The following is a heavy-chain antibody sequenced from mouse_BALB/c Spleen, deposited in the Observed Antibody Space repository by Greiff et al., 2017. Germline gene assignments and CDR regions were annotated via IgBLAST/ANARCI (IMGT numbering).Heavy chain of an antibody. J-gene: IGHJ3*01. CDR3: AREDGYSAWFAY. Sequence: EVKLMESGGGLVQPGGSRKLSCAASGFTFSSFGMHWVRQAPEKGLEWVAYISSGSSTIYYADTVKGRFTISRDNPKNTLFLQMTSLRSEDTAMYYCAREDGYSAWFAYWGQGTLVTVSA. D-gene: IGHD2-3*01. CDR2: ISSGSSTI. CDR1: GFTFSSFG. V-gene: IGHV5-17*02.